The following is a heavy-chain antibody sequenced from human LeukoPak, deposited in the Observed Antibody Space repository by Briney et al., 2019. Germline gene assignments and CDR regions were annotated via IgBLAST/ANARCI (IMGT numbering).Heavy chain of an antibody. D-gene: IGHD3-3*01. V-gene: IGHV1-69*04. J-gene: IGHJ4*02. Sequence: SVKVSCKASGYPFTSYGISRVRQAPGQGLEWMGRIIPILGIANYAQKFQGRVTITADKSTSTAYMELSSLRSEDTAVYYCARAHTQYYDFWSGYPHYWGQGTLVTVSS. CDR3: ARAHTQYYDFWSGYPHY. CDR2: IIPILGIA. CDR1: GYPFTSYG.